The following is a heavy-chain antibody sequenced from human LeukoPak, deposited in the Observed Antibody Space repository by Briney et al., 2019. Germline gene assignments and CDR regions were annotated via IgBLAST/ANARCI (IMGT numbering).Heavy chain of an antibody. J-gene: IGHJ4*02. D-gene: IGHD5-18*01. V-gene: IGHV1-24*01. Sequence: ASVKVSCKVSGYTLTELSMHWVRQAPGKGLEWMGGFDPEDGETIYAQKFQGRVTITEDTSTDTAYMELSSLRSEDTAVYYCATVAGMDTAMVNDYWGQGTLVTVSS. CDR2: FDPEDGET. CDR3: ATVAGMDTAMVNDY. CDR1: GYTLTELS.